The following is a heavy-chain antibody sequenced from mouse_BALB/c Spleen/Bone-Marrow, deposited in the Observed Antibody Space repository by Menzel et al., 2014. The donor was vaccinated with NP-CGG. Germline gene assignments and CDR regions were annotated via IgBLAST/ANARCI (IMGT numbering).Heavy chain of an antibody. CDR3: ARDKRGY. CDR2: IGAGGST. CDR1: GFSLTSYG. Sequence: VNLVESGPGLVLSSQSLSISCTASGFSLTSYGVHWVRQPPGKGLEWLGGIGAGGSTNYNSALMSRLSFSKYNSTSQVFLKMNRLQTDDTAMYYCARDKRGYWGQGATLTVSS. V-gene: IGHV2-9*02. J-gene: IGHJ2*01.